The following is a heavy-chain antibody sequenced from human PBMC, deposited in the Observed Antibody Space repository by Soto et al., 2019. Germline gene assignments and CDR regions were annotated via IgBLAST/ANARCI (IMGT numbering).Heavy chain of an antibody. CDR1: GFTFSSYA. CDR3: AKVFPEVVPVRALDAFDI. V-gene: IGHV3-23*01. D-gene: IGHD2-2*01. CDR2: ISGSGGST. Sequence: GGSLRLSCAASGFTFSSYAMSWVRQAPGKGLEWVSAISGSGGSTYYADSVKGRFTISRDNSKNTLYLQMNSLRAEDTAVYYCAKVFPEVVPVRALDAFDIWGQGTMVTVS. J-gene: IGHJ3*02.